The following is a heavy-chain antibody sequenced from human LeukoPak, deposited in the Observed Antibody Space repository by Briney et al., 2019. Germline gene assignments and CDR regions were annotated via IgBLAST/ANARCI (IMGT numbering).Heavy chain of an antibody. Sequence: SETLSLTCAVSGGSISSSNWWSWVRQPPGKGLEWIGEIYHSGSTNYNPSLKSRVTISVDKSKNQFSLKLSSVTAADTAVYYCARGIAAAQLWYFDLWGRGTLVTVSS. D-gene: IGHD6-13*01. CDR3: ARGIAAAQLWYFDL. V-gene: IGHV4-4*02. J-gene: IGHJ2*01. CDR1: GGSISSSNW. CDR2: IYHSGST.